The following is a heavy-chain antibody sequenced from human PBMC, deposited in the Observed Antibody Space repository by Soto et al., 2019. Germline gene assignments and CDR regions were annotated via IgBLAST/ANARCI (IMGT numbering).Heavy chain of an antibody. CDR3: ARGSTNLLYDY. Sequence: SETLSLTCTVSGGSISSYYWSWIRQPPGKGLEWIGYIYYSGSTNYNPSLKNRVTISVDTSKNQFSLKLSSVTAADTAVYYCARGSTNLLYDYWGQGTLVTVSS. J-gene: IGHJ4*02. CDR2: IYYSGST. CDR1: GGSISSYY. V-gene: IGHV4-59*01.